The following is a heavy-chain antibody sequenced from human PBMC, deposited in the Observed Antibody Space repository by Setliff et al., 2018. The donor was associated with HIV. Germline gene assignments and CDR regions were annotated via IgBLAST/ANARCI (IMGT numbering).Heavy chain of an antibody. Sequence: PGESLKISCEASGFTFSTYSMNWVRQAPGKGLEWVSSISSSSRSKYYADSVKGRFTIPRDNAKNSLYLQMNSLTAEDTAVYYCARDVSWRVRTYIDYWGQGALVTVSS. CDR2: ISSSSRSK. CDR3: ARDVSWRVRTYIDY. J-gene: IGHJ4*02. CDR1: GFTFSTYS. V-gene: IGHV3-21*01. D-gene: IGHD3-3*01.